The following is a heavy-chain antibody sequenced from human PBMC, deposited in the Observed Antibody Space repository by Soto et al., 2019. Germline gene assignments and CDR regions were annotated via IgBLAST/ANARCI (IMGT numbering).Heavy chain of an antibody. CDR1: GGSIHNHY. Sequence: QVQLQESGPGLVKPSETLSLTCTVSGGSIHNHYWSWVRQPPGKGLAWSGYIYYTGRTKYNPSLKSPLTMSVTTSKNQVSLNLSSVTAADTAIYYCARANWYCEYWGQGILVSVSS. CDR3: ARANWYCEY. J-gene: IGHJ4*02. V-gene: IGHV4-59*11. D-gene: IGHD7-27*01. CDR2: IYYTGRT.